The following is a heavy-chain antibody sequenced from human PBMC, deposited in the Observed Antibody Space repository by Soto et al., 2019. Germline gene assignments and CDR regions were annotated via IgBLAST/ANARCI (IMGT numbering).Heavy chain of an antibody. J-gene: IGHJ4*02. CDR3: AEAGEIFGLVIFAYLDF. V-gene: IGHV3-30*18. Sequence: GGSLRLSCATSGFTFNSYALHWVRQAPGKGLEWVALISNDGSKTFYADSVKGRFTISRDTAKNTPFLQMNSLTTEDTAVYFCAEAGEIFGLVIFAYLDFWGQGTLVTVSS. CDR2: ISNDGSKT. D-gene: IGHD3-3*01. CDR1: GFTFNSYA.